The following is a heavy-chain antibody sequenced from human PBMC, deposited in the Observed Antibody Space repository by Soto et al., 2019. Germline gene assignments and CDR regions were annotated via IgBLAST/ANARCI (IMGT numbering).Heavy chain of an antibody. Sequence: QVQLVQSGAEVKKPGASVKVSCKGSGFTFSNYGFNWVRQAPGQGLEWVGWVSAYNGYTKSAQNFQDRLIMTTDTSTNTAYMELRGLRPDDTALYYCASGTSIAVPEGPWGQGTLGTVSS. CDR2: VSAYNGYT. D-gene: IGHD6-19*01. V-gene: IGHV1-18*01. CDR1: GFTFSNYG. J-gene: IGHJ4*02. CDR3: ASGTSIAVPEGP.